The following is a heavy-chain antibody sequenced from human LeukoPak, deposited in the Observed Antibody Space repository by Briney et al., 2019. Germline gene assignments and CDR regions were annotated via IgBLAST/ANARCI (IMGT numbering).Heavy chain of an antibody. J-gene: IGHJ4*02. Sequence: SETLSLTCTVSGGSISSYHWSWFRQAPGKGLEWIGYIYDSGSTNFNPSLKSRVTISVDTSKNQFSLKLSSVTAADTAVYYCARDRGYYYDSSGYYFDYWGQGTLVTVSS. V-gene: IGHV4-59*12. CDR3: ARDRGYYYDSSGYYFDY. D-gene: IGHD3-22*01. CDR2: IYDSGST. CDR1: GGSISSYH.